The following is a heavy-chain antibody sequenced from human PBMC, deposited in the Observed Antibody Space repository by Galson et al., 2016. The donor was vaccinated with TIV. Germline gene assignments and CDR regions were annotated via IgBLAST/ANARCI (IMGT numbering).Heavy chain of an antibody. D-gene: IGHD3/OR15-3a*01. CDR1: GGASSTTHF. V-gene: IGHV4-39*02. CDR3: ARLDAISAWLDT. J-gene: IGHJ5*02. Sequence: ETLSLTCSVSGGASSTTHFRGWIRQAPGKGLEWIGGVYYNGVTYYNPSLKSRVIISVDTSKGHFSLTLTSVTAADTAVYYCARLDAISAWLDTWGQGALVTVSS. CDR2: VYYNGVT.